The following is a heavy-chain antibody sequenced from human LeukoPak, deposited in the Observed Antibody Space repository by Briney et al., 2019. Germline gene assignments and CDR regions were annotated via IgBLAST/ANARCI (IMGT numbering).Heavy chain of an antibody. D-gene: IGHD5-12*01. Sequence: SETLSLTCTVSGVSISSYDWSWIRQPPGKGLEWIGYIYYSGSTNYNPSLKSRVTISVDPSKNQFSLKLSSVTAADTAVYYCARALVADLYFNYWGQGTLVPVLS. CDR2: IYYSGST. CDR3: ARALVADLYFNY. J-gene: IGHJ4*02. V-gene: IGHV4-59*01. CDR1: GVSISSYD.